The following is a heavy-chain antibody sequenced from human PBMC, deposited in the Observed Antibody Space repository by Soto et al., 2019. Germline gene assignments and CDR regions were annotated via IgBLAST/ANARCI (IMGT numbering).Heavy chain of an antibody. Sequence: EVQLLESGGGLVQPGGSLRLSCTASGFSFSDYAMTWVRQAPGKGLECVSGIYGSGRGIQYADSVKGRFTISRDNYRNTLYLQMNSLRDEDTAVYYCAKNLVSGDGLWLMDQWGQGTLGTVSP. D-gene: IGHD2-21*02. V-gene: IGHV3-23*05. CDR1: GFSFSDYA. CDR2: IYGSGRGI. J-gene: IGHJ4*02. CDR3: AKNLVSGDGLWLMDQ.